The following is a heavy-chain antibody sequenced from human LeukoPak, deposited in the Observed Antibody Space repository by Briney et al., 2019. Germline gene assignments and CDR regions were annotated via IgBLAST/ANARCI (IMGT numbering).Heavy chain of an antibody. Sequence: GGSPRLSCAASGFTFSSYSMNWVRQAPGKGLEWVSSISSSSSYIYYADSVKGRFTISRDNAKNSLYLQMNSLRAEDTAVYYCARDQTTYYFDYWGQGTLVTVSS. CDR3: ARDQTTYYFDY. CDR1: GFTFSSYS. CDR2: ISSSSSYI. D-gene: IGHD1-1*01. V-gene: IGHV3-21*01. J-gene: IGHJ4*02.